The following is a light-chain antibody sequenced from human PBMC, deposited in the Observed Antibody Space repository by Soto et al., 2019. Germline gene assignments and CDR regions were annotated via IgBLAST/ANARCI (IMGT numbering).Light chain of an antibody. CDR1: QSISSY. J-gene: IGKJ2*01. CDR2: AAS. Sequence: DIQMTQSPSSLSASVGDRVTTTCRASQSISSYLNWYQQKPGKAPKLLIYAASSLQSGVPSRFSGSGSGTDFTLTISSLQHEDFATYYCQQRYSTPYTFGQGTKLEIK. V-gene: IGKV1-39*01. CDR3: QQRYSTPYT.